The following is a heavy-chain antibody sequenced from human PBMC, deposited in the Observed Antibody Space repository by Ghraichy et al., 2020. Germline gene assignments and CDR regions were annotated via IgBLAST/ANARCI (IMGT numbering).Heavy chain of an antibody. CDR1: GFTFSNYA. V-gene: IGHV3-48*02. CDR2: ISSGSSTV. D-gene: IGHD3-10*01. J-gene: IGHJ4*02. CDR3: ARSRMMVRGVIRGAFDF. Sequence: GGSLRLSCAASGFTFSNYAMNWVRQAPGKGLEWVSYISSGSSTVYYADSVKGRFTISRDNAKNSLYLQMNSLRDEDTAVYFCARSRMMVRGVIRGAFDFWGQGTLVTVSS.